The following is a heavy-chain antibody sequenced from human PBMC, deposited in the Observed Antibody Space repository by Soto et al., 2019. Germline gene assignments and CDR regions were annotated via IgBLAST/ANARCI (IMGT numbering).Heavy chain of an antibody. J-gene: IGHJ4*02. CDR3: ARGLLLWFGESSNFDY. Sequence: PSETLSLTCAVYGGSFSGYYWSWIRQPPGKGLEWIGEINHSGSTNYNPSLKSRVTISVDTSKNQFSLKLSSVTAADTAVYYCARGLLLWFGESSNFDYWGQGTLVTVSS. D-gene: IGHD3-10*01. CDR1: GGSFSGYY. CDR2: INHSGST. V-gene: IGHV4-34*01.